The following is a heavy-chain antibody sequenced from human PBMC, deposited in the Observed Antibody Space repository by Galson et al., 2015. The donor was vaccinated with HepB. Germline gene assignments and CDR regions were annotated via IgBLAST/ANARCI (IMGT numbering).Heavy chain of an antibody. CDR1: GFTFSSYA. D-gene: IGHD2-15*01. CDR2: ISGSGGST. V-gene: IGHV3-23*01. Sequence: SLRLSCAASGFTFSSYAMSWVRQAPGKGLEWVPAISGSGGSTYYADSVKGRFTISRDNSKNTLYLQMNSLRAEDTAVYYCAKVSCSGGSCYSGFLYYFDYWGQGTLVTVSS. CDR3: AKVSCSGGSCYSGFLYYFDY. J-gene: IGHJ4*02.